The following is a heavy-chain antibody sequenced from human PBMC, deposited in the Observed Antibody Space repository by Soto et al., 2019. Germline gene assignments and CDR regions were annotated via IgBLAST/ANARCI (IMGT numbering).Heavy chain of an antibody. CDR2: IYHSGFS. J-gene: IGHJ6*02. CDR3: ARAHYGDYGYGMDV. CDR1: GGTISSGGYS. V-gene: IGHV4-30-2*01. Sequence: SETMSLTCAVSGGTISSGGYSWSWIRQPPGKGLEWIGYIYHSGFSYNNPSLKSRVTISVDRSKNQFSLKLTSVTAADTAVYYCARAHYGDYGYGMDVWGQGTTVTVSS. D-gene: IGHD4-17*01.